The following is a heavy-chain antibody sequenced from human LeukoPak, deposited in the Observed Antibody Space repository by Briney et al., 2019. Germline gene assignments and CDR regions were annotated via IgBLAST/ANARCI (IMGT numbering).Heavy chain of an antibody. Sequence: GGSLRLSCAASGFTVSSSYMSWVRQAPGRGLEWVSIIYSSGTTFYPESVKGRFTISRGNSRNTLYLQMNSLRAEDTALYYCVRTQLGYCSGGSCEDWFDPWGQGTLVTVSS. D-gene: IGHD2-15*01. J-gene: IGHJ5*02. CDR2: IYSSGTT. CDR1: GFTVSSSY. V-gene: IGHV3-66*01. CDR3: VRTQLGYCSGGSCEDWFDP.